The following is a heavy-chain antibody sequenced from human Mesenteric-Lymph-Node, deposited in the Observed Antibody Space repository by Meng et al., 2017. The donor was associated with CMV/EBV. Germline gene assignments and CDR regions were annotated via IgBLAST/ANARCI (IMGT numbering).Heavy chain of an antibody. CDR3: ARPYSSSWNGYNWFDP. D-gene: IGHD6-13*01. Sequence: ASVKVSCKASGYTFTGNYLHWVRQAPGQGLEWMGWINPNSGGTKYAQRFQGRITMTRDTSISTAYMELSSLRSEDTAVYYCARPYSSSWNGYNWFDPWGQGTLVTVSS. CDR1: GYTFTGNY. J-gene: IGHJ5*02. CDR2: INPNSGGT. V-gene: IGHV1-2*02.